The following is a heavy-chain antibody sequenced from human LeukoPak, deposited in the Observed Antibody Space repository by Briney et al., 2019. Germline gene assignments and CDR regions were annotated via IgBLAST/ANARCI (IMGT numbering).Heavy chain of an antibody. CDR2: IWYDGSNE. Sequence: GRSLRLSCAASGMTFRNYGFHWVRQAPGKGLEWVTIIWYDGSNEYYADSVKGRFAFSRDNSKNTPYLQMNNLRVEDTAVYYCATSRGSYYMDVWGKGTTVTVSS. J-gene: IGHJ6*03. CDR3: ATSRGSYYMDV. CDR1: GMTFRNYG. D-gene: IGHD1-26*01. V-gene: IGHV3-33*01.